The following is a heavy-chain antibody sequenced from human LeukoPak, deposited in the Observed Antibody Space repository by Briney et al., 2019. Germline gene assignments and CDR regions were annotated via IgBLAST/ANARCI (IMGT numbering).Heavy chain of an antibody. CDR1: GGSISSYY. CDR2: IYYSGST. Sequence: SSETLSLTCTVSGGSISSYYWSWIRQPPGKGLEWIGYIYYSGSTNYNPSLKSRVTISVDTSKNQFSLKLSSVTAADTAVYYCARGRGADYWGQGTLVTVSS. CDR3: ARGRGADY. D-gene: IGHD4/OR15-4a*01. V-gene: IGHV4-59*12. J-gene: IGHJ4*02.